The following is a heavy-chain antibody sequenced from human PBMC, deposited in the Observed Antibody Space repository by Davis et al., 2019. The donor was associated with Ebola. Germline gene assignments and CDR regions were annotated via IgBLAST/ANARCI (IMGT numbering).Heavy chain of an antibody. J-gene: IGHJ4*02. CDR2: ISGYNGNT. V-gene: IGHV1-18*01. Sequence: AASVKVSCKASGYTFTRYGVSWMRQAPGQGLEWVGWISGYNGNTKYGQKFQDRVAMTTETSTNTAYMEMRSLRSDDTAKYYCARDWGDYPGIAAAGNDYWGQGTLVTVSS. CDR1: GYTFTRYG. CDR3: ARDWGDYPGIAAAGNDY. D-gene: IGHD6-13*01.